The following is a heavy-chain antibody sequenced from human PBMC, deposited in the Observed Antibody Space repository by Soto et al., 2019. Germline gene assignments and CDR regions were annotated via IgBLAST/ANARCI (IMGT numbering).Heavy chain of an antibody. V-gene: IGHV3-23*01. CDR2: ISGSGGST. Sequence: EVQLLESGGGLVQPGGSLRLSCAASGFTFSSYAMRWVRQAPGKGLEWVSAISGSGGSTYYADSVKGRFTISRDNSKNPLYPQMNSRTAEDTAVYYCARRGSGSYYDYWGQGTLVTVSS. D-gene: IGHD1-26*01. CDR3: ARRGSGSYYDY. J-gene: IGHJ4*02. CDR1: GFTFSSYA.